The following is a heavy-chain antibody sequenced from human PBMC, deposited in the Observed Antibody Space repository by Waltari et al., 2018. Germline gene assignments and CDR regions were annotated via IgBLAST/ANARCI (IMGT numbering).Heavy chain of an antibody. Sequence: QVQLQESGPGLVKPSETLSLTCTVYGGSISSYYWSWIRQPPGKGLEWIGYIYYSGSTNYNPSLKSRVTISVDTSKNQFSLKLSSVTAADTAVYYCARVAIFGGYYYYMDVWGKGTTVTISS. D-gene: IGHD3-3*01. CDR3: ARVAIFGGYYYYMDV. V-gene: IGHV4-59*01. CDR1: GGSISSYY. J-gene: IGHJ6*03. CDR2: IYYSGST.